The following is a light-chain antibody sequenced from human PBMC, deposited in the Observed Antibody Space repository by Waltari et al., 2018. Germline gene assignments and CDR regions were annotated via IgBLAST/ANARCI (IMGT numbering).Light chain of an antibody. CDR3: QQYDHWPRT. CDR2: GAS. V-gene: IGKV3-15*01. CDR1: ETVRDS. Sequence: VITQSPATLSLSPGESATLFCRASETVRDSLAWYQQTPGRAPRLLIHGASTRASGIPARFSGSGSGTEFSLTISSLQSEDFAVYYCQQYDHWPRTFGQGTKVDIK. J-gene: IGKJ1*01.